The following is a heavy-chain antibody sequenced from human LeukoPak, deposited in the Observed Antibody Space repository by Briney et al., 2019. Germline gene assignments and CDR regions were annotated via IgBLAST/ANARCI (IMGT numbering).Heavy chain of an antibody. V-gene: IGHV4-30-2*01. Sequence: SETLSLTCTVSGGSISSGGYYWSWIRQPPGKGLEWIGYIYHSGSTYYNPSLKSRVTISVDRSKNQFSLKLCSVTAADTAVYYCARHLAHMGPPVVVTEQEFDYWGQGTLVTVSS. D-gene: IGHD3-22*01. CDR2: IYHSGST. CDR1: GGSISSGGYY. CDR3: ARHLAHMGPPVVVTEQEFDY. J-gene: IGHJ4*02.